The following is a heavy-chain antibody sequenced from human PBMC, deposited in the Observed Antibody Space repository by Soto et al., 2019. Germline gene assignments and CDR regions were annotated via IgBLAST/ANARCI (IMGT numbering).Heavy chain of an antibody. CDR3: ARDGGRHSGGIDY. V-gene: IGHV1-69*01. CDR2: IIPIFGTA. J-gene: IGHJ4*02. CDR1: GGTFSSYS. D-gene: IGHD1-26*01. Sequence: QVQLVQSGAEVKKPGSSVKVSCKASGGTFSSYSINWVRQAPGQGREWMGEIIPIFGTANYAQKFQGRVTITADESTSTAYMALSSLRSEDTAVYYCARDGGRHSGGIDYWGQGTLVTVSS.